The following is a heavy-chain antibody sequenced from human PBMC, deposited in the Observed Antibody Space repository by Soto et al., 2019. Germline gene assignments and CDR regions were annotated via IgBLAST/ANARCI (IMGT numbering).Heavy chain of an antibody. CDR1: GGTFSSYA. Sequence: QVQLVQSGAEVKKPGSSVKVSCKASGGTFSSYAISWVRQAPGQGLEWMGGIIPIFGTANYAQKFQGRVTIXXDXSXITAYMELSSLRSEDTAVYYCARGLVPQELLPLFDYWGQGTLVTVSS. V-gene: IGHV1-69*12. CDR2: IIPIFGTA. D-gene: IGHD1-26*01. J-gene: IGHJ4*02. CDR3: ARGLVPQELLPLFDY.